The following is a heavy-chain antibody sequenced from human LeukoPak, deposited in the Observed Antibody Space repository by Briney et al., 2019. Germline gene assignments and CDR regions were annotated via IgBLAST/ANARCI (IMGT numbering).Heavy chain of an antibody. CDR3: ARGWNYAFRFDY. CDR1: GFTFSDYW. V-gene: IGHV3-7*01. CDR2: IKQDGSEN. J-gene: IGHJ4*02. D-gene: IGHD1-7*01. Sequence: GGSLRLSCAASGFTFSDYWMTWVRQAPAKGLEWVAHIKQDGSENYYVDSVKGRFTISRDNAKSSVYLQMNSLRAEDTAVYYCARGWNYAFRFDYWGQGTLVTVSS.